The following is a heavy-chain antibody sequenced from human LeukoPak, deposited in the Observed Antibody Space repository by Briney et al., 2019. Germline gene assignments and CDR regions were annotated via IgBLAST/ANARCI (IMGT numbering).Heavy chain of an antibody. Sequence: PSETLSLTCTVSGGSISSGSYYWSWIRQPAGKGLEWIGRIYTSGSTNYNPSLKSRVTISVDTSKNQFSLKLSSVTAADTAVYYCARGGRWLRSHDYWGQGTLVTVSS. CDR2: IYTSGST. D-gene: IGHD5-12*01. V-gene: IGHV4-61*02. CDR3: ARGGRWLRSHDY. J-gene: IGHJ4*02. CDR1: GGSISSGSYY.